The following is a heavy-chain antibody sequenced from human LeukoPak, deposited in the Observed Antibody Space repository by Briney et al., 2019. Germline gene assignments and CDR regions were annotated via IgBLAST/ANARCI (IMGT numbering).Heavy chain of an antibody. CDR1: GGSISSLY. CDR2: IYFGGST. D-gene: IGHD1-14*01. V-gene: IGHV4-59*11. CDR3: ARAASRTYRDFDY. Sequence: KPSETLSLTCTVSGGSISSLYWSWIRQPPGKGLEWIGYIYFGGSTNYNPSLKSRVTISVDTSKNQFSLKLNSVTAADTAVYYCARAASRTYRDFDYWGQGTLVTVSS. J-gene: IGHJ4*02.